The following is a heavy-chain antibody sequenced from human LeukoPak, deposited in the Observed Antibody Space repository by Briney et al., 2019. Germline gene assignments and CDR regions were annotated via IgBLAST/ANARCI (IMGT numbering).Heavy chain of an antibody. CDR1: GYTFTGYY. CDR2: INPNSGGT. V-gene: IGHV1-2*02. Sequence: ASVKVSCKASGYTFTGYYMHWVRQARGQGLEWMGWINPNSGGTNYAQKLHGRVTMTRDTSISTANMELSRLRSDDTGMHACARDWSYYDFWSDYHHYYYYYYMDVWGKGTTVTVSS. D-gene: IGHD3-3*01. CDR3: ARDWSYYDFWSDYHHYYYYYYMDV. J-gene: IGHJ6*03.